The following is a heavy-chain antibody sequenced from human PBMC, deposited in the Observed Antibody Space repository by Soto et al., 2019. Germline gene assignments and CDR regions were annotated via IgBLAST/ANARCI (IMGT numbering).Heavy chain of an antibody. D-gene: IGHD3-9*01. CDR1: GYTFTGYH. J-gene: IGHJ4*02. CDR2: INPNSGGT. CDR3: ARIVDILTGCDF. V-gene: IGHV1-2*02. Sequence: ASVKLSCKASGYTFTGYHLYWVRQAPGQGLEWMGWINPNSGGTNYAQKFQGRVTMTRDTSINTAYMELNSLRSDDTAVYYCARIVDILTGCDFWCQRPLVSVSS.